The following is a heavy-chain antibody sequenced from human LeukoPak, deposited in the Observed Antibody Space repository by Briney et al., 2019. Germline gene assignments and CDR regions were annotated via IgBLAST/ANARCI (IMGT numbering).Heavy chain of an antibody. CDR3: VRGYSGVVPAAHPDF. Sequence: ASVKVSCKASGYTFTTYAIHWVRQAPGQGLQWMGWISVGDGNTNYSQKFQGRVTLTRDTSASTAYMELTSLISEDTAVYYCVRGYSGVVPAAHPDFWGQGTPVTVSS. D-gene: IGHD2-2*01. V-gene: IGHV1-3*01. CDR2: ISVGDGNT. J-gene: IGHJ4*02. CDR1: GYTFTTYA.